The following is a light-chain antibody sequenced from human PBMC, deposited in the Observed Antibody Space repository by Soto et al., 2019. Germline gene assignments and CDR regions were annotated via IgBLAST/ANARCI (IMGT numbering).Light chain of an antibody. CDR2: KAS. V-gene: IGKV1-5*03. CDR3: GT. CDR1: QSISSW. Sequence: DIQMTQSPSTLSASVGDRVTITCRASQSISSWLAWYQQKPGKAPKLLIYKASSLESGVPSRFSGSGSGTEFTLTISSLKPDDFATYYLGTFGQGTKVEIK. J-gene: IGKJ1*01.